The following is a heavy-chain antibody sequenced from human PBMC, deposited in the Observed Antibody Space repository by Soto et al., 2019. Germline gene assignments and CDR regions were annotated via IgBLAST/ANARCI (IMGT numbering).Heavy chain of an antibody. CDR3: AKDAVYNDGLWLMDH. Sequence: SLRLSCTASGLPHSSFAMMWVRQAPGKGLECVSGIYGSGRGIEYADSVKGRFTISRDNSKNTVYLQMTDLRADDTAVYYCAKDAVYNDGLWLMDHWGQGTQVTVSS. CDR1: GLPHSSFA. CDR2: IYGSGRGI. V-gene: IGHV3-23*05. D-gene: IGHD2-21*01. J-gene: IGHJ4*02.